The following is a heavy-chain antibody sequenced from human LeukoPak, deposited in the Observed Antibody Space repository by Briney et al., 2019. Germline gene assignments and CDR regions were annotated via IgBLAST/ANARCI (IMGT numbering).Heavy chain of an antibody. J-gene: IGHJ4*02. D-gene: IGHD6-19*01. CDR3: AQLSSGWLTFDS. CDR1: GFTFADSA. V-gene: IGHV3-23*01. CDR2: ISGSGGST. Sequence: GGPLRRSCAASGFTFADSALTWVRQAPGKGVEWVSGISGSGGSTYYAASVKGRFTISRDNSNYTVFLQMNSLRAEDTSVYFCAQLSSGWLTFDSWGLGTLVTVSS.